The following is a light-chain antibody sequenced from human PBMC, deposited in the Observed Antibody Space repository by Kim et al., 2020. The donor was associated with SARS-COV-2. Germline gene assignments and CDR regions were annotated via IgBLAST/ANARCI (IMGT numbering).Light chain of an antibody. CDR1: QTVSTKY. CDR2: GGY. CDR3: LQYGSSPKT. V-gene: IGKV3-20*01. J-gene: IGKJ1*01. Sequence: SPGERAPVSGRASQTVSTKYFAWYQQKFGQAPRLLIYGGYSRASGIPDRFSGSGSARDFTLTINRLEPEDSAVYYCLQYGSSPKTFGQGTKVDIK.